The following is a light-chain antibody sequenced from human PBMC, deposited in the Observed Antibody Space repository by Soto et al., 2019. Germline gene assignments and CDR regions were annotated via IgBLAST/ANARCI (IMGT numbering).Light chain of an antibody. Sequence: EFVLTQSPGTLSLSPGERATLPCRGTQTVRNNYLAWYQQKPGQAPRLLIYDASTRATGIPDRFSGGGSGTDFTLTISRLEPEDFAVYYCQQFSSYPLTFGGGTKVDIK. CDR2: DAS. CDR1: QTVRNNY. V-gene: IGKV3-20*01. J-gene: IGKJ4*01. CDR3: QQFSSYPLT.